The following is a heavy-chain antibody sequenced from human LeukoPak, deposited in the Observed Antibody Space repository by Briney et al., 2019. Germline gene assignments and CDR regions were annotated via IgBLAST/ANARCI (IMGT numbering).Heavy chain of an antibody. V-gene: IGHV3-23*01. D-gene: IGHD2-15*01. CDR1: GFTFSSYA. J-gene: IGHJ4*02. Sequence: GGSLRLSCAASGFTFSSYAMTWVPQAPGKGLECVSHISGSGGSTYYADSVKGRFTISRDNSKNTLYLQMNSLRAEDTAVYYCAKLTPGVVPTTPFDYWGQGTLVTVFS. CDR3: AKLTPGVVPTTPFDY. CDR2: ISGSGGST.